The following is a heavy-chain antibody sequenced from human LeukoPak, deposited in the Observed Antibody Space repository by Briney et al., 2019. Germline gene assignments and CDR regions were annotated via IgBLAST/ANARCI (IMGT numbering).Heavy chain of an antibody. V-gene: IGHV4-39*01. CDR3: ARQYYDSSGYYPWYFDQ. D-gene: IGHD3-22*01. J-gene: IGHJ4*02. Sequence: PSEILSLTCTVSGGSFSRSSYYWGWIRQPPGKGLEWIGSMYYSGSTYYNQSLKSRVTVSVDTSKNQFSLKLTSVTAADTAVYYCARQYYDSSGYYPWYFDQWGQGTLVTVSS. CDR1: GGSFSRSSYY. CDR2: MYYSGST.